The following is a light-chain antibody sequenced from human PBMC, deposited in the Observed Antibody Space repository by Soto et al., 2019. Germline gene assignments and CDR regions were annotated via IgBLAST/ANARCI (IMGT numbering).Light chain of an antibody. V-gene: IGKV1-12*01. Sequence: DIPMTQSPSSLSASLGDRVTLTCRASQVISTWLAWYQQKPGQAPKLLIYAASVLESGVPSRFSGSGSGTDFTLTISSVQPEDFATYRCQQANSFPITFGQGTRLEIK. CDR2: AAS. CDR1: QVISTW. J-gene: IGKJ5*01. CDR3: QQANSFPIT.